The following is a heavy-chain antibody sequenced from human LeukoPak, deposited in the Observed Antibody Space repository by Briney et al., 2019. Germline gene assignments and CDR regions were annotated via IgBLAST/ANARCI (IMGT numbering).Heavy chain of an antibody. D-gene: IGHD2-2*01. J-gene: IGHJ4*02. CDR2: ISSSGRTI. V-gene: IGHV3-11*04. CDR1: VFTFRVYY. CDR3: ARAVCSSSSCYELDY. Sequence: GVSLRLSCAGSVFTFRVYYMSWIRHAPGKGLEWGSYISSSGRTIYYADSVKGRFTIPRDNAKNSLYLQMNSLRAEDTAVYYCARAVCSSSSCYELDYWGQGTLVTVSS.